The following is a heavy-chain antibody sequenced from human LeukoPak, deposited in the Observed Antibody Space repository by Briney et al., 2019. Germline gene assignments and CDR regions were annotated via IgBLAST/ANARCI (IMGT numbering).Heavy chain of an antibody. CDR2: IKQDGSEK. CDR1: GFTFSSYW. Sequence: PGGSLRLSCAASGFTFSSYWMSWVRQAPGKGLEWVANIKQDGSEKYYVDPVKGRFTISRDNAKNSLYLQMNSLRAEDTAVYYCASSPLSRDSSGYYYFDYWGQGTLVTVSS. CDR3: ASSPLSRDSSGYYYFDY. D-gene: IGHD3-22*01. V-gene: IGHV3-7*01. J-gene: IGHJ4*02.